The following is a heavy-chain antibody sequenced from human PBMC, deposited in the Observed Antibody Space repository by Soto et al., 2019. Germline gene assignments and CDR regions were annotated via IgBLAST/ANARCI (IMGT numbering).Heavy chain of an antibody. CDR1: GGTFSSYA. D-gene: IGHD5-12*01. CDR3: ARVEMATITEGSWFDP. Sequence: QVQLVQSGAEVKKPGSSVKVSCKASGGTFSSYAITWVRQAPGQGLEWMGGIIPIFGTANYAQKFQGRVTMTADESTSTAYMELSSLRSEDTAVYYCARVEMATITEGSWFDPWGQGTLVTVSS. J-gene: IGHJ5*02. CDR2: IIPIFGTA. V-gene: IGHV1-69*12.